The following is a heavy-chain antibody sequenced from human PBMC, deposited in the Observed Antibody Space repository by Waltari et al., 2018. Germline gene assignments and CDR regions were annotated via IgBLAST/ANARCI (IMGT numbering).Heavy chain of an antibody. CDR2: IYSGGSST. CDR1: GFTFSSYA. Sequence: EVQLLESGGGLVQPGGSLRLSCAASGFTFSSYAMSWVRQAPGKGLEWVSVIYSGGSSTYYADSVKGRFTISRDNSKNTLYLQMNSLRAEDTAVYYCATGYFQHWGQGTLVTVSS. J-gene: IGHJ1*01. CDR3: ATGYFQH. V-gene: IGHV3-23*03.